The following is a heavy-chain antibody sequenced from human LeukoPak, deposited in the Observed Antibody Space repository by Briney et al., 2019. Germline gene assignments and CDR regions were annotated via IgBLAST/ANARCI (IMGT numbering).Heavy chain of an antibody. CDR2: ISDSGGST. J-gene: IGHJ3*02. Sequence: GGSLRLSCAVSGFTFSSYAMSWVRQAPGKGLEWVSAISDSGGSTYYADSVKGRFTISRDNSKNTLHLQMNSLRAEDTAVYFCAKGGGRGWARVRAFDIWGQGTMVTVSS. V-gene: IGHV3-23*01. CDR3: AKGGGRGWARVRAFDI. D-gene: IGHD6-19*01. CDR1: GFTFSSYA.